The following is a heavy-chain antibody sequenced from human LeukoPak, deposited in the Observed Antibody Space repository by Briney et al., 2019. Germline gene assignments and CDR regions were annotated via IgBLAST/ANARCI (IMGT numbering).Heavy chain of an antibody. CDR1: GFTFSSYS. CDR2: ISSSSSYI. Sequence: GGSLRLSCAASGFTFSSYSMNWVRQAPGKGLEWVSSISSSSSYIYYADSVKGRFTISRDNAKNSLYLQMNSLRAEDTAVYYCARDSSSWYYFDYWGQGTLVTVSS. J-gene: IGHJ4*02. V-gene: IGHV3-21*01. D-gene: IGHD6-13*01. CDR3: ARDSSSWYYFDY.